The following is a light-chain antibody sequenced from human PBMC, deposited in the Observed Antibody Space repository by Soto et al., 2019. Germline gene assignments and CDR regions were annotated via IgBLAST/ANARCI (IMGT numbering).Light chain of an antibody. CDR1: SSDVGSYNR. CDR3: NSFTTSSTDV. J-gene: IGLJ1*01. V-gene: IGLV2-18*02. Sequence: QSALTQPPSVSGSPGQSVAISCTGTSSDVGSYNRVAWYQQPPGTAPKLIIYDVTNRPSGVPGRFSGSKSGNTASLTISGLQAEDEADYYCNSFTTSSTDVFGTGTKVTVL. CDR2: DVT.